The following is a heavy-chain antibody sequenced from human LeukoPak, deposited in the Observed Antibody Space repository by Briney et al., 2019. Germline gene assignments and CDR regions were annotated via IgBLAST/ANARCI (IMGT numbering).Heavy chain of an antibody. Sequence: ASVKVSCKASGYSFIRYHIHWVRQAPGQGLEWMGWISAYNGNTNYAQKLQGRVTMTTDTSTSTAYMELRSLRSDDTAVYYCARDPGPRIHMVRGVIYWGQGTLVTVSS. CDR1: GYSFIRYH. CDR3: ARDPGPRIHMVRGVIY. D-gene: IGHD3-10*01. V-gene: IGHV1-18*01. J-gene: IGHJ4*02. CDR2: ISAYNGNT.